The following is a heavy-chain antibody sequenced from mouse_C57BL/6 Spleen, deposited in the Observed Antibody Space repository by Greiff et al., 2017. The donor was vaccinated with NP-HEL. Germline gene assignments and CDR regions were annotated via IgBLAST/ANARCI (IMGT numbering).Heavy chain of an antibody. V-gene: IGHV5-4*01. Sequence: EVMLVESGGGLVKPGGSLKLSCAASGFTFSSYAMSWVRQTPEKRLEWVATISDGGSYTYYPDNVKGRFTIARDNAKNNLYLQMSHLKSEDTAMYYCARDLREGKITTVATWYFDYWGQGTTLTVSS. J-gene: IGHJ2*01. CDR2: ISDGGSYT. CDR3: ARDLREGKITTVATWYFDY. CDR1: GFTFSSYA. D-gene: IGHD1-1*01.